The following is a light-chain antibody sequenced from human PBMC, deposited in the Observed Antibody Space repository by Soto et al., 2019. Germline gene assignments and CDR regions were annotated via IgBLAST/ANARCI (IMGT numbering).Light chain of an antibody. CDR2: EAS. Sequence: IQMTQSPASLSVAVGDRGTISWRASQSIATYLNWYQHKQGKAPNLLIYEASSLQSGVPSGFSGTGYGTDFTLTISSLQTEDFATYYCQQTYSTPRTFGQGTKVDIK. V-gene: IGKV1-39*01. CDR3: QQTYSTPRT. CDR1: QSIATY. J-gene: IGKJ1*01.